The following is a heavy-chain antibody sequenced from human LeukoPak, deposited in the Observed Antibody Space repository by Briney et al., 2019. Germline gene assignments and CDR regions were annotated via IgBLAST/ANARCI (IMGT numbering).Heavy chain of an antibody. Sequence: GGSLRLSCAASGFTFSNAWMNWVRQAPGKGLEWVGRIKSKTDGGTTDYAAPVKGRFTISRDGSKNTLYLQMNSLKTEDTAVYYCTTDSSVVGAAGDYWGQGTLVTVSS. CDR1: GFTFSNAW. V-gene: IGHV3-15*07. CDR3: TTDSSVVGAAGDY. J-gene: IGHJ4*02. D-gene: IGHD1-26*01. CDR2: IKSKTDGGTT.